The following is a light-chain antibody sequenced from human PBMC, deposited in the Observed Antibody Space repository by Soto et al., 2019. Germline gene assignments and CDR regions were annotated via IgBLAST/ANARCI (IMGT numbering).Light chain of an antibody. CDR1: QSISNH. CDR3: QQTYSAPYT. CDR2: TVS. V-gene: IGKV1-39*01. Sequence: DLQLTQSPSSLSASVGDRVTITCRASQSISNHLNWYQQTPGKAPKLLIYTVSNLQSGVPSRFSGTGSGTDFTLTIGSLQLEDFATYYCQQTYSAPYTFGQGTKLEIK. J-gene: IGKJ2*01.